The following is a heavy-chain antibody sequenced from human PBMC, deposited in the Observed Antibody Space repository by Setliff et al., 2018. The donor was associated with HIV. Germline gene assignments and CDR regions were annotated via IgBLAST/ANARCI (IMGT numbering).Heavy chain of an antibody. J-gene: IGHJ5*02. CDR3: ARILVAAAGTGFDP. CDR1: GFSFRNSFYN. D-gene: IGHD6-13*01. Sequence: PSETLSLTCNVSGFSFRNSFYNWGWIRQPPGKGLEWIGTIYYSGTTYYNPSLKSRVIISIDKSKNKFSLKVSSVTAADTAVYYCARILVAAAGTGFDPWGQGILVTVSS. CDR2: IYYSGTT. V-gene: IGHV4-39*07.